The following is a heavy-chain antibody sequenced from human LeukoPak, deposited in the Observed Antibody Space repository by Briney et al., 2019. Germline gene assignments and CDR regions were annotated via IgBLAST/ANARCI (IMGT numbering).Heavy chain of an antibody. CDR2: INQDGSAK. Sequence: QTGGSLRLSCADSGFLFSNSWMAWVRQAPGRGLEWLANINQDGSAKTCVDSVKGRFTISRDNAKNSLYLQMNSLRAEDTAMYYCARDSGYNGFDYWGQGALVTVSS. J-gene: IGHJ4*02. D-gene: IGHD5-12*01. CDR1: GFLFSNSW. V-gene: IGHV3-7*05. CDR3: ARDSGYNGFDY.